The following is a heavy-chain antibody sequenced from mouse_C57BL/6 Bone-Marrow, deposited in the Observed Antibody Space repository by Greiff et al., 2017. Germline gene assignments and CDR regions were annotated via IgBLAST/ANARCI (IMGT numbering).Heavy chain of an antibody. CDR2: IDPEIGDT. CDR1: GFNIKDDY. Sequence: EVKLMESGAELVRPGASVKLSCTASGFNIKDDYIHWVKQRPEQGLEWIGWIDPEIGDTEYASKFQGKATITSDTSSKTAYLQLSSLTSEDTAVYYCSSFDGNYFDFWGQGTPLTVAS. J-gene: IGHJ2*01. D-gene: IGHD2-3*01. CDR3: SSFDGNYFDF. V-gene: IGHV14-4*01.